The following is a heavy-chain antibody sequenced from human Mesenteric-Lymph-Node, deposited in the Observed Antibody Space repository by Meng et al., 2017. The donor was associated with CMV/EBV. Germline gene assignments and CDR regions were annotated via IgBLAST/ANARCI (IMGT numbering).Heavy chain of an antibody. D-gene: IGHD3-3*01. CDR3: AKEGGRFLEWLSHYYGMDV. CDR2: ISSSSSYI. Sequence: SCAASGFTFSSYSMNWVRQAPGKGLEWVSSISSSSSYIYYADSVKGRFTISRDNAKNSLYLQMNSLRAEDTAVYYCAKEGGRFLEWLSHYYGMDVWGQGTTVTVSS. CDR1: GFTFSSYS. J-gene: IGHJ6*02. V-gene: IGHV3-21*01.